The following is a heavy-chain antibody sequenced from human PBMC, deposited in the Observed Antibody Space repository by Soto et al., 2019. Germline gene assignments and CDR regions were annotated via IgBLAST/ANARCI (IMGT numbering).Heavy chain of an antibody. CDR1: GFTFSNYS. V-gene: IGHV3-23*01. CDR2: MSGIGAST. J-gene: IGHJ5*02. Sequence: GGSLRLSCAASGFTFSNYSMSWVRQAPGKGLGWVGTMSGIGASTYYADSVKGRFTISRDNCKNTLWLQMNSLRAEDTAVYYCVKDSGGRTRWYGVAFDTWGQGTLVTVSS. CDR3: VKDSGGRTRWYGVAFDT. D-gene: IGHD2-8*02.